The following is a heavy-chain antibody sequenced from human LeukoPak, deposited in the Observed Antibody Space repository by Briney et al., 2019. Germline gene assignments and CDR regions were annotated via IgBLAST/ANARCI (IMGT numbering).Heavy chain of an antibody. CDR2: IYYSGST. CDR3: ARARYCSSTSCYRFGAFDI. J-gene: IGHJ3*02. CDR1: GGSISSYY. D-gene: IGHD2-2*02. V-gene: IGHV4-39*01. Sequence: SETLSLTCTVSGGSISSYYWGWIRQPPGKGLEWIGSIYYSGSTYYNPSLKSRVTISVDTSKNQFSLKLSSVTAADTAVYYCARARYCSSTSCYRFGAFDIWGQGTMVTVSS.